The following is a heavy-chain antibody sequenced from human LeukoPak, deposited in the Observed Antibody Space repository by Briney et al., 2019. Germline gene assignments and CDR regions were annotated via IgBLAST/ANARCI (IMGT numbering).Heavy chain of an antibody. D-gene: IGHD6-13*01. J-gene: IGHJ4*02. CDR1: GYSISSGYN. Sequence: PSETLSLTCAVSGYSISSGYNWGWIRQPPGKGQEWIGSIFFSGSAYYNPSLTSRVTISLDTSKNQVSLKLRSVTAADTAVYYCASSSWSGSYFDYWGQGTLVTVSS. CDR3: ASSSWSGSYFDY. CDR2: IFFSGSA. V-gene: IGHV4-38-2*01.